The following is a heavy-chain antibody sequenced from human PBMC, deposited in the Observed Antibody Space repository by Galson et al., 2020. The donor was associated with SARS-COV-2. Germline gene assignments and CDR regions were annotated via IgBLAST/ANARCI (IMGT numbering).Heavy chain of an antibody. V-gene: IGHV3-7*03. CDR1: GFTFSRYW. CDR2: IKQDGSEK. D-gene: IGHD6-13*01. Sequence: GGSLRLSCAASGFTFSRYWMSWVRQAPGKGLEWVANIKQDGSEKYYVDSVKGRFTISRDNAKNSLYLQMNSLRAEDTAVYYCARLHSSSWYLDYWGQGTLVTVSS. J-gene: IGHJ4*02. CDR3: ARLHSSSWYLDY.